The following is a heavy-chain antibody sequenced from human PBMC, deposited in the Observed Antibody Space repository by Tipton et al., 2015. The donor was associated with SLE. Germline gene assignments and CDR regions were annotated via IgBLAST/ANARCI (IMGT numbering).Heavy chain of an antibody. CDR3: ARGPFVSRDYVWGSYRYTGRYLDY. J-gene: IGHJ4*02. CDR2: INHSGST. CDR1: GGSVSGYY. V-gene: IGHV4-34*01. D-gene: IGHD3-16*02. Sequence: TLSLTCAVYGGSVSGYYWSWIRQTPGKGLEWIGEINHSGSTNYNTSLKSRVTISVDTSKNQFSLKLSSVTAADTAVYYCARGPFVSRDYVWGSYRYTGRYLDYWGQGNLVCVSS.